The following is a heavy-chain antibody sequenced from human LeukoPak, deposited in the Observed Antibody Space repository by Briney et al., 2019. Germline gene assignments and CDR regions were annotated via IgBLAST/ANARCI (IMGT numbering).Heavy chain of an antibody. CDR2: ISSSSSYI. J-gene: IGHJ4*02. V-gene: IGHV3-21*01. D-gene: IGHD2-15*01. Sequence: GGSLRLSFAASGFTFSSYSMNGVGQAPGKGLEWVSSISSSSSYIYYADSVKGRFTISRDNAKNSLYLQMNSLRAEDTAVYYCARERGTVAASSDYWGQGSL. CDR3: ARERGTVAASSDY. CDR1: GFTFSSYS.